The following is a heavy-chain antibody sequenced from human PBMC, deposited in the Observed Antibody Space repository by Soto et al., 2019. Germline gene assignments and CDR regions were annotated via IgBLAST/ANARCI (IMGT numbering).Heavy chain of an antibody. V-gene: IGHV4-59*01. CDR1: GGSISSYY. D-gene: IGHD5-12*01. Sequence: QVQLQESGPGLVKPSETLSLTCTVSGGSISSYYWSWIRQPPGKGLEWIGYIYYSGRTNYNPSLKRRVTISVDTSKNQSALKLSSVTAADTAVYYCARAEMATIDYCGQGTLVTVSS. J-gene: IGHJ4*02. CDR2: IYYSGRT. CDR3: ARAEMATIDY.